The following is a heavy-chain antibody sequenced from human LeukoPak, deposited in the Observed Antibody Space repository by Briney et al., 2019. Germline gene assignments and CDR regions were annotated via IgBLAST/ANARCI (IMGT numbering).Heavy chain of an antibody. J-gene: IGHJ3*02. D-gene: IGHD2-15*01. V-gene: IGHV3-23*01. Sequence: GGSLRLSCAASGFTLSNYAMSWVRQAPGKGLEWVSLISGNGRSIVYADSVRGRFTISRDNSKNTLYLQMNSLRAEDTALYYCARYWDPRVRTFDIWGQGTVVTVSS. CDR3: ARYWDPRVRTFDI. CDR1: GFTLSNYA. CDR2: ISGNGRSI.